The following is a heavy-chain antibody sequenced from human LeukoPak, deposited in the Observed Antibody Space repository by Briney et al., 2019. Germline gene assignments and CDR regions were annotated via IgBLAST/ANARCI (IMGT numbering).Heavy chain of an antibody. D-gene: IGHD3-9*01. CDR3: AKDWHILTGRNCFDP. J-gene: IGHJ5*02. V-gene: IGHV1-18*01. CDR2: VTSYNGDT. CDR1: GYTFTTYG. Sequence: ASVKVSCKASGYTFTTYGISWVRQAPGQGLEWMGWVTSYNGDTNYAQKFQGRVTMSADTSTSTAYMELRSLRFDDTAIYYCAKDWHILTGRNCFDPWGQGTLVTVSS.